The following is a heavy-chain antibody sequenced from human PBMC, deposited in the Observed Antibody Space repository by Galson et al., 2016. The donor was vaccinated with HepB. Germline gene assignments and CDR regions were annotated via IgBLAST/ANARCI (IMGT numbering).Heavy chain of an antibody. D-gene: IGHD3-10*01. J-gene: IGHJ4*02. CDR1: GLTFSSYS. CDR3: AKAGQFDYFASH. CDR2: ISSSSSYI. V-gene: IGHV3-21*01. Sequence: SLRLSCAASGLTFSSYSMNWVRQAPGKGLEWVSSISSSSSYIYYADSVKGRFTISRDNSKNTLYLQMNSLRLEDTAVYYCAKAGQFDYFASHWGQGTLVTVSS.